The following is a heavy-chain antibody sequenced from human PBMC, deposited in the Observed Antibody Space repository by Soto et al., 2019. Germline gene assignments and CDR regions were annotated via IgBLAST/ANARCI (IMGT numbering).Heavy chain of an antibody. CDR2: ISAYNGNT. V-gene: IGHV1-18*01. Sequence: ASVKVACKASGYTFTSYGISWVRQAPGQGLEWMGWISAYNGNTNYAQKLQGRVTMTTDTSTSTAYMELRSLRSDDTAVYYCARDVGAYYYDRSGHYPDAFDIWRQGTMVTVSS. CDR3: ARDVGAYYYDRSGHYPDAFDI. CDR1: GYTFTSYG. J-gene: IGHJ3*02. D-gene: IGHD3-22*01.